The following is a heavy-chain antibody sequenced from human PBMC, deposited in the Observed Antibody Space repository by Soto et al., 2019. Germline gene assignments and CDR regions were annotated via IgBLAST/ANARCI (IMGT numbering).Heavy chain of an antibody. Sequence: ASVKVSCKASGYTFTSYSINWVRQAPGQGLEWMGWISAHNGNTKYAQKFQGRVTMTTDTSTSTVYMDLRSLRSDDTAVYYCAREGEMPYYYYGLDVWGQGTTVTVSS. J-gene: IGHJ6*02. CDR3: AREGEMPYYYYGLDV. D-gene: IGHD3-16*01. V-gene: IGHV1-18*01. CDR2: ISAHNGNT. CDR1: GYTFTSYS.